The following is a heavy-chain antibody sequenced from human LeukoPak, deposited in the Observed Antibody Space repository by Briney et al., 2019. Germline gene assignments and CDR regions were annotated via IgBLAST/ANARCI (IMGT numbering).Heavy chain of an antibody. J-gene: IGHJ4*02. CDR1: GDSISSSSYY. Sequence: SETLSLTCTVSGDSISSSSYYWGWIRQPPGKGLEWIGSIYYRGSTYYNPSLKSRVAISVDTSKKQVSLKLSSVTAADTAMYYCVRHDGRGGATMGALDSWGQGSLVTVSS. D-gene: IGHD5-12*01. V-gene: IGHV4-39*01. CDR3: VRHDGRGGATMGALDS. CDR2: IYYRGST.